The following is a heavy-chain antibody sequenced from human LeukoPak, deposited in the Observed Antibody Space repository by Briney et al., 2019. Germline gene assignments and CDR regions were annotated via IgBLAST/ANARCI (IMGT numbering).Heavy chain of an antibody. D-gene: IGHD4-17*01. Sequence: SETLSLTCAVYGGSFSGYYWSWIRQPPGKGLEWIGEINHSGSTNYNPSLKSRVTISVDTSKNQFSLKLSSVTAADTAVYHCARGVRYWGQGTLVTVSS. J-gene: IGHJ4*02. CDR1: GGSFSGYY. CDR2: INHSGST. V-gene: IGHV4-34*01. CDR3: ARGVRY.